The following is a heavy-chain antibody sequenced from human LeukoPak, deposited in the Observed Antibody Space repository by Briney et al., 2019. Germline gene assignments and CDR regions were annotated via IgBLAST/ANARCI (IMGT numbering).Heavy chain of an antibody. Sequence: GESLKISCKGSGYSFTSYWIGWVRQIPGKGLEWMGIIYPGDSDTRYSPSFQGQVTISADKSISTAYLQWSSLKASDTAMYYCARRNSKAVYGMDVWGQGTTVTVSS. CDR2: IYPGDSDT. J-gene: IGHJ6*02. CDR3: ARRNSKAVYGMDV. V-gene: IGHV5-51*01. CDR1: GYSFTSYW. D-gene: IGHD6-13*01.